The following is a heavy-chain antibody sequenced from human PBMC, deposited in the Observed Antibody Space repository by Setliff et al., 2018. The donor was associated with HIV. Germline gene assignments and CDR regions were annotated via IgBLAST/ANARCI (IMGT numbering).Heavy chain of an antibody. CDR2: INYKGGS. J-gene: IGHJ4*02. CDR1: GGSISSSSYY. CDR3: ARAGEYGDFDGFDY. V-gene: IGHV4-39*07. D-gene: IGHD4-17*01. Sequence: SETLSLTCTVSGGSISSSSYYWGWIRQPPGKGLEWIAEINYKGGSNFNPSLRSRVTILVDSSKREVSLKLNSVTAADTAVYYCARAGEYGDFDGFDYWGQGTPVTVSS.